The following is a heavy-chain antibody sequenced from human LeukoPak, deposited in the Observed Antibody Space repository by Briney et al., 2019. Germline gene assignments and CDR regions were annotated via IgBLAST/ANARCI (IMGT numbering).Heavy chain of an antibody. CDR2: ISSSSSTI. J-gene: IGHJ5*02. CDR3: AREGDRYCSSTSCYPTRFDP. V-gene: IGHV3-48*01. CDR1: GFTFSSYA. Sequence: GGSLRLSCAASGFTFSSYAMSWVRQAPGKGLEWVSYISSSSSTIYYADSVKGRFTISRDNAKNSLYLQMNSLRAEDTAVYYCAREGDRYCSSTSCYPTRFDPWGQGTLVTVSS. D-gene: IGHD2-2*01.